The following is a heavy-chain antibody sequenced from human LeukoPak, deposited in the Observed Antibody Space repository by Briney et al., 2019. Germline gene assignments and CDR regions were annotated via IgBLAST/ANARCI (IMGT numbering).Heavy chain of an antibody. V-gene: IGHV4-34*01. J-gene: IGHJ4*02. Sequence: SETLSLTCAVYGGSLSAYYWSWIRQPPGKGLEWIGEINHSGSTNYNPSLKSRVTLSGDTSKNQFSLKLSSVTAADTAVYYCVRRFSDYDSGDYWGQGTLVIVSS. D-gene: IGHD5-12*01. CDR3: VRRFSDYDSGDY. CDR1: GGSLSAYY. CDR2: INHSGST.